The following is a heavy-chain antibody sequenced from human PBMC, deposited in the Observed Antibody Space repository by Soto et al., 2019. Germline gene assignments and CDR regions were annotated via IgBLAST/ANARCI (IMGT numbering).Heavy chain of an antibody. Sequence: SVKVSCKASGGTLSNYSISWVRQAPGQGLEWMGGIIPIFGTTNYAQKFQGRVTITADESTTTAYMELSSLRSDDTAVYYCARDRSVDILTGFNWFDPWGQGTLVTVSS. CDR2: IIPIFGTT. J-gene: IGHJ5*02. CDR1: GGTLSNYS. D-gene: IGHD3-9*01. V-gene: IGHV1-69*13. CDR3: ARDRSVDILTGFNWFDP.